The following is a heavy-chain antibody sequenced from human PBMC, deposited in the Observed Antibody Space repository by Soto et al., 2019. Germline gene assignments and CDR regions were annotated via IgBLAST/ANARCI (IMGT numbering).Heavy chain of an antibody. CDR2: IKHYGSEK. J-gene: IGHJ4*01. Sequence: GGSLRLSCVASGFTFSSYWMSWVRQAPGKRLEWVANIKHYGSEKYYVDSVKGRFTISRDNAKNSLYLQMNSLRAEDTAVYYCARTTYSDYWGQGTLVTVSS. V-gene: IGHV3-7*01. CDR3: ARTTYSDY. CDR1: GFTFSSYW.